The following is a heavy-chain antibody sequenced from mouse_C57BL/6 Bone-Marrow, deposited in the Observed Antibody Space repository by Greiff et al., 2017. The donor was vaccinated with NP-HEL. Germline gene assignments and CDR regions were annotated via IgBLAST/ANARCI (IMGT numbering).Heavy chain of an antibody. CDR2: IDPNSGGT. D-gene: IGHD1-2*01. CDR1: GYTFTSYW. CDR3: ARRGDVRPDAMDY. V-gene: IGHV1-72*01. Sequence: QQSCKASGYTFTSYWMHWVKQRPGRGLEWIGRIDPNSGGTKYNEKFKSKATLTVDKLSSTAYMQLSSLTSEDSAVYYCARRGDVRPDAMDYWGQGTSVTVSS. J-gene: IGHJ4*01.